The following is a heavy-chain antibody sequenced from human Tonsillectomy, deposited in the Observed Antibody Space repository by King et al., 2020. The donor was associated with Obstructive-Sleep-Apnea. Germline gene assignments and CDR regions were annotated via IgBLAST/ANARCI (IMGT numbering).Heavy chain of an antibody. CDR1: GFTFSSYA. D-gene: IGHD3-3*01. V-gene: IGHV3-23*04. CDR2: IIGSGGST. J-gene: IGHJ6*02. Sequence: VQLVESGGGLVQPGGSLRLSCAASGFTFSSYAMCWVRQAPGKGRELVSAIIGSGGSTYYADSVKGLFTISRDNSKNTLYLKMNSLRAEDTAVYYCAKVGRFFEEQTRDYYYGVDVWGQGTTVTVSS. CDR3: AKVGRFFEEQTRDYYYGVDV.